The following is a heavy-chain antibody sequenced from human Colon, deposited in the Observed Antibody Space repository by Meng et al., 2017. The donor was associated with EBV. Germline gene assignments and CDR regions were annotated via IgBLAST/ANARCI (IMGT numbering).Heavy chain of an antibody. D-gene: IGHD4-17*01. J-gene: IGHJ4*02. CDR2: INHSGST. V-gene: IGHV4-34*01. CDR1: GGSFSGYY. Sequence: QVPIQQWGAGLLNPSETLSLTCAVSGGSFSGYYWSWIRQAPGKGLEWIGEINHSGSTKFNPSLESRVSISVDTSENQVSLKLTSVTAADTAVYYCARRTTVNLRSFDSWGQGTLVTVSS. CDR3: ARRTTVNLRSFDS.